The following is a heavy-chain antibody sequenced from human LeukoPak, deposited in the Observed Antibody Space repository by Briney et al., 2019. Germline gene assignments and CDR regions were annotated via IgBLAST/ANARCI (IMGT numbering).Heavy chain of an antibody. Sequence: ASVKVSCKASGYTFTSHGISWVRQAPGQGLEWMGWISAYNGNTNYAQKLQGRVTTTTDTSTSTAYMELRSLRSDDTAVYYCARARSSVYDILTGYYQRTNYYYGMDVWGKGTTVTVSS. CDR3: ARARSSVYDILTGYYQRTNYYYGMDV. J-gene: IGHJ6*04. CDR1: GYTFTSHG. V-gene: IGHV1-18*04. CDR2: ISAYNGNT. D-gene: IGHD3-9*01.